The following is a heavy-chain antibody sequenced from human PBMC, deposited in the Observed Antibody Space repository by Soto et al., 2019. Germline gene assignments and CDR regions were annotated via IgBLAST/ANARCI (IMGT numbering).Heavy chain of an antibody. Sequence: QVQLVESGGGVVQPGRSLRLSCTASGFTFSDYGMHWVRQAPGKGLEWVAFIWYDGSKQYHADSVKGRFTISRANSKNTLYLHMNGLRADDTAVYFCARTYYDVLTGFGRYLDLWGRGTLVTVSS. V-gene: IGHV3-33*03. CDR3: ARTYYDVLTGFGRYLDL. J-gene: IGHJ2*01. CDR1: GFTFSDYG. CDR2: IWYDGSKQ. D-gene: IGHD3-9*01.